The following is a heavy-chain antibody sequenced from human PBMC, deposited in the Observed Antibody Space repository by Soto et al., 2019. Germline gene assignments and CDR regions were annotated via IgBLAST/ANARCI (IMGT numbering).Heavy chain of an antibody. CDR3: ASTGVIAVAGTDYFDY. CDR2: ISSSSSYI. CDR1: GFTFSSYS. J-gene: IGHJ4*02. Sequence: PGGSLRLSCAASGFTFSSYSMNWVRQAPGKGLEWVSSISSSSSYIYYADSVKGRFTISRDNAKNSLYLQMNSLRAEDTAVYYCASTGVIAVAGTDYFDYWGQGTLVTVSS. D-gene: IGHD6-19*01. V-gene: IGHV3-21*01.